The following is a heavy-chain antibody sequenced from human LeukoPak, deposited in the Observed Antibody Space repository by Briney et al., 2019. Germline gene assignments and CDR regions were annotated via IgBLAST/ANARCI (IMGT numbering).Heavy chain of an antibody. J-gene: IGHJ3*02. V-gene: IGHV1-46*01. Sequence: ASVKVSCKASGYTFTSYYMHWVRQAPGQGLEWMGIINPSGGSTSYAQKFQGRVTMTRDMSTSTVYMELSSLRSEDTAVYYCARGNPTLLYCSGGSCPGDAFDIWGQGTMVTVSS. D-gene: IGHD2-15*01. CDR3: ARGNPTLLYCSGGSCPGDAFDI. CDR1: GYTFTSYY. CDR2: INPSGGST.